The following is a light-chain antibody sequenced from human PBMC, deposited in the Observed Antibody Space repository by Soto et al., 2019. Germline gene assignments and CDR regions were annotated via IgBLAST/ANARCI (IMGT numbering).Light chain of an antibody. V-gene: IGKV3-15*01. CDR3: QQYNNWPPYT. J-gene: IGKJ2*01. CDR1: QSVSSN. Sequence: EIVMTQSPATLSVSPGERATLSCRASQSVSSNLAWYQQKPSQAPRLLIYGSSTRATGIPARFSGSGSGTDFTLTISSLQSTDFAVYYCQQYNNWPPYTFGQGTKLEIK. CDR2: GSS.